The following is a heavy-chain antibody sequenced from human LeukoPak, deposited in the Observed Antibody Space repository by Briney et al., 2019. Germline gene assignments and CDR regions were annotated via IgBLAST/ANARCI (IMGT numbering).Heavy chain of an antibody. D-gene: IGHD5-24*01. CDR3: ARDRTRDGYNQGRVFDY. CDR2: INANGGRK. J-gene: IGHJ4*02. Sequence: PGGSLRLSCGASGFIFGNYAMSWVRQAPGKGLEWVTGINANGGRKYYADSVKGRFTISRDNSKNTLFLQMNSLRGEDTAVYYCARDRTRDGYNQGRVFDYWGQGTLVTVSS. V-gene: IGHV3-23*01. CDR1: GFIFGNYA.